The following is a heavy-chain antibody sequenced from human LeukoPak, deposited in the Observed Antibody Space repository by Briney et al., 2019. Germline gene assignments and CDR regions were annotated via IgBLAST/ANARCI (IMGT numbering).Heavy chain of an antibody. CDR1: GYTFTGYY. V-gene: IGHV1-2*02. D-gene: IGHD4-17*01. CDR3: ARGRTTTVTTGWAFDY. Sequence: EASMKVSCKASGYTFTGYYMHWVRQAPGRGLEWMGWINPNSGDTKYAQKFQGRLTMTRDTSISTAYVELTFDDTALYYCARGRTTTVTTGWAFDYWGQGTLVTVSS. CDR2: INPNSGDT. J-gene: IGHJ4*02.